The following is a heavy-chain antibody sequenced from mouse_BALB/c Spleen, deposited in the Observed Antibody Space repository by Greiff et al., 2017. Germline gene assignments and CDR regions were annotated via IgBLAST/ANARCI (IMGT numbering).Heavy chain of an antibody. CDR1: GFTFSSYT. D-gene: IGHD1-1*01. CDR2: ISSGGSYT. CDR3: TRGDYYGSPPWFAY. V-gene: IGHV5-6-4*01. Sequence: EVHLVESGGGLVQPGGSRKLSCAASGFTFSSYTMSWVRQTPEKRLECVATISSGGSYTYYPDSVKGRFTISSDNAKNTLYLQMSSLKSEDTAMDYCTRGDYYGSPPWFAYWGQGTLVTVSA. J-gene: IGHJ3*01.